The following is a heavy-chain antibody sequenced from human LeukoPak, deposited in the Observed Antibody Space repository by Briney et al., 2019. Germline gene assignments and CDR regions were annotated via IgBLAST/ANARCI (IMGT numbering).Heavy chain of an antibody. CDR1: GGTFSSYA. D-gene: IGHD4-4*01. CDR3: ARDDYRFGYYYYGMDV. Sequence: SVTVSCKASGGTFSSYAISWVRQAPGQGLEWMGRIIPILGIANYAQKFQGRVTITADKSTSTAYMELSSLRSEDTAVYYCARDDYRFGYYYYGMDVWGQGTTVTVSS. V-gene: IGHV1-69*04. CDR2: IIPILGIA. J-gene: IGHJ6*02.